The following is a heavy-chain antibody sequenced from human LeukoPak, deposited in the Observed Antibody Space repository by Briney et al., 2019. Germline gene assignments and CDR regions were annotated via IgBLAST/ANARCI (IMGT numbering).Heavy chain of an antibody. Sequence: SETLSLSCDVSGGSISSSNWCSWVRQPPGKGLEWIGEILHSGTTNYNPSLKSRVTISVDKSKNQFSLKLGSVTAADTAVYYCARTTTVVTGGLFDYWGQGTLVTVSS. CDR3: ARTTTVVTGGLFDY. V-gene: IGHV4-4*02. CDR1: GGSISSSNW. CDR2: ILHSGTT. J-gene: IGHJ4*02. D-gene: IGHD4-23*01.